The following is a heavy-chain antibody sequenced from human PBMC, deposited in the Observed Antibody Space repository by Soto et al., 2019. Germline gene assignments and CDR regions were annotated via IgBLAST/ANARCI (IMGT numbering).Heavy chain of an antibody. CDR2: ISGSGGST. D-gene: IGHD3-22*01. J-gene: IGHJ6*02. Sequence: GGSLRLSCAASGFTFSSYAMSWVRQAPGKGLEWVSAISGSGGSTYYADSVKGRFTISRDKSKNTLYLQMNSLRAEDTDVYYCGKDPEGTGYYYYGMDVWGQGTTVTVSS. CDR3: GKDPEGTGYYYYGMDV. V-gene: IGHV3-23*01. CDR1: GFTFSSYA.